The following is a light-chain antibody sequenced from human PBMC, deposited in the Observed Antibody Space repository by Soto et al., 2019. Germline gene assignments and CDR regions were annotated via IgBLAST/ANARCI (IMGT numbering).Light chain of an antibody. J-gene: IGLJ1*01. Sequence: QAALTQPASVSGSLGQSITISCTGTISDVVRFDVVSWYQQHPGQVPKLIIYEGSRRPSGVSSRFSGSKSGNTASLTISGLQAEDEADYYCCAYVNSRSYVFGSGTKVTV. CDR2: EGS. CDR3: CAYVNSRSYV. CDR1: ISDVVRFDV. V-gene: IGLV2-23*01.